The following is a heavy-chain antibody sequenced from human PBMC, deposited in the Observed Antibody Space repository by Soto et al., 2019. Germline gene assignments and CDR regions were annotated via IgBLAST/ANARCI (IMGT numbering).Heavy chain of an antibody. Sequence: EVQLVESGGGLVQPGGSLRLSCAASGFTFSSYSMNWVRQAPGKGLEWVSYISSSSSTIYYADSVKGRFTISRDNXXSSRYLQMNSLRAEDTAVYYCARDRGYSGYDLADYWGQGTLVTVSS. CDR1: GFTFSSYS. CDR2: ISSSSSTI. V-gene: IGHV3-48*01. J-gene: IGHJ4*02. CDR3: ARDRGYSGYDLADY. D-gene: IGHD5-12*01.